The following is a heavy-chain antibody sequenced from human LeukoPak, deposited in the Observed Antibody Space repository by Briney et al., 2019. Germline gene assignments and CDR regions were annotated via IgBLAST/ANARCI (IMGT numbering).Heavy chain of an antibody. Sequence: GGSLRLSCAASGFTFSTYSMNWVRQAPGKGLEWISFISPSSDTTYYADSVEGRFTISRDNAKSSLPLQMNSLRDEDTAVYYCARDRDWAFDIWGQGTMVTVSS. V-gene: IGHV3-48*02. CDR2: ISPSSDTT. J-gene: IGHJ3*02. CDR1: GFTFSTYS. CDR3: ARDRDWAFDI. D-gene: IGHD3-9*01.